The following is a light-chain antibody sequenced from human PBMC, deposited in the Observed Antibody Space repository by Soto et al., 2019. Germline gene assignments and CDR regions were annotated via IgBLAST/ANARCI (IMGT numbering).Light chain of an antibody. CDR2: AAS. J-gene: IGKJ1*01. V-gene: IGKV1-39*01. Sequence: DIQMTQSPSSLSASVGDRVTITCRASQTISNFVNWYQRKLGRAPRLLIYAASSLQSGVPSRFSGSGSRTDFTLTISSLQPEDFATYYCQQSYNTVWTFGQGTKVEIK. CDR1: QTISNF. CDR3: QQSYNTVWT.